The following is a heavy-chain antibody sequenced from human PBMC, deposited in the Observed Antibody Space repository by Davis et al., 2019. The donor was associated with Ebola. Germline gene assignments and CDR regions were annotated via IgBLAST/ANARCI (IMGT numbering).Heavy chain of an antibody. CDR2: IYYSGST. V-gene: IGHV4-59*08. J-gene: IGHJ4*02. D-gene: IGHD6-19*01. CDR3: ARHEGYSSGWYEFGYYFDY. Sequence: SETLSLTCTVSGSSIRSHHWSWIRQSPGKGLEWIGYIYYSGSTNYNPSLKSRVTLSVDTSKNQFSLKQSSVTAADTAVYYCARHEGYSSGWYEFGYYFDYWGQGTPVTVSS. CDR1: GSSIRSHH.